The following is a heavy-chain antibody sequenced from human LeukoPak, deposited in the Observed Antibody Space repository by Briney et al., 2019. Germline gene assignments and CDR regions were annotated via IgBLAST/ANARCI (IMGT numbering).Heavy chain of an antibody. Sequence: GGSLRLSCAASGFPVNKYEIHWVRQAPGKGLEWVSVIYSGGRTYYADSVKGRFTISRDNSKNTLYLQMNSLRAEDTALYYCARESNSGYYLSYWGQGTLVTVSS. D-gene: IGHD3-22*01. CDR1: GFPVNKYE. CDR2: IYSGGRT. J-gene: IGHJ4*02. CDR3: ARESNSGYYLSY. V-gene: IGHV3-66*01.